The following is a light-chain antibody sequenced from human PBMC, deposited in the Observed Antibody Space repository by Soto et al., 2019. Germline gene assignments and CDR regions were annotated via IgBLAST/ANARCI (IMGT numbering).Light chain of an antibody. Sequence: DIQMTQSPSTLSASVGDRFTITCRASQGISRYLNWYQQKPGKAPKVLIYAASNLESGVPSRFSGSGSGTDFSLTISSLQAGDFATYFCQETFTTPYTFGQGTKVDIK. CDR1: QGISRY. J-gene: IGKJ2*01. V-gene: IGKV1-39*01. CDR2: AAS. CDR3: QETFTTPYT.